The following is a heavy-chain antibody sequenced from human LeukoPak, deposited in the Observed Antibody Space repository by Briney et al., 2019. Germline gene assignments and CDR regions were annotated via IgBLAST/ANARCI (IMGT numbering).Heavy chain of an antibody. CDR1: GCSFTSYW. J-gene: IGHJ4*02. CDR2: INPGDSDT. Sequence: GAPLQIPSKGAGCSFTSYWNGWVRQMPGKGLEWMGIINPGDSDTTYSPSVQGQVTISAGKGISTAYLQWSSLKASDTAMYYCARYYYYDCSGYYHDYWGQGTLVTVSS. CDR3: ARYYYYDCSGYYHDY. V-gene: IGHV5-51*01. D-gene: IGHD3-22*01.